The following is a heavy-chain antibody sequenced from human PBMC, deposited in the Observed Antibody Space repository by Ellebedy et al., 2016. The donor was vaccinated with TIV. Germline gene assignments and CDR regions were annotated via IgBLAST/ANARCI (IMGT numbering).Heavy chain of an antibody. CDR1: GGSFNNYY. V-gene: IGHV4-34*01. Sequence: MPSETLSLTCAVPGGSFNNYYWSWICQAPGKGLEWIGEINRGGSTNYNPSLKSRVTLPVDTSRDQFSLKLNSLGAADTAVYYCARGQDDYGNRAWFDPWGQGTLVTVSS. CDR3: ARGQDDYGNRAWFDP. CDR2: INRGGST. J-gene: IGHJ5*02. D-gene: IGHD4-17*01.